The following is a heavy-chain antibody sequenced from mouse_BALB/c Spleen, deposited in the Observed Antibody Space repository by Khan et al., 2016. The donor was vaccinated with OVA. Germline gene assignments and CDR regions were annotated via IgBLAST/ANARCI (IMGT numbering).Heavy chain of an antibody. Sequence: QVQLKQSGPGLVQPSQSLSITCTVSGFSLTNYAVHWVRQSPGKGLEWLGVIWSGGSTDCNAAFISRLSINKDNSKSQVFFKMKSLQANDTAIYYCARGGGYYVWYFDVRGAETTVTVSS. CDR1: GFSLTNYA. CDR2: IWSGGST. D-gene: IGHD2-3*01. V-gene: IGHV2-2*02. J-gene: IGHJ1*01. CDR3: ARGGGYYVWYFDV.